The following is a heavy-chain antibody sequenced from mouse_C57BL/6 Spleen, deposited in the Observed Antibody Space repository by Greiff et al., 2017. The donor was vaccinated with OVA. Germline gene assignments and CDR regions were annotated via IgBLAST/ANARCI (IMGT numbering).Heavy chain of an antibody. CDR3: ASPLYYDYVYYAMDY. Sequence: VQLQQSGAELVKPGASVKLSCKASGYTFTSYWMHWVKQRPGQGLEWIGMIHPNSGSTNYNEKFKSKATLTVDKSSSTAYMQLSSLTSEDSAVYYCASPLYYDYVYYAMDYWGQGTSVTVSS. D-gene: IGHD2-4*01. J-gene: IGHJ4*01. CDR2: IHPNSGST. CDR1: GYTFTSYW. V-gene: IGHV1-64*01.